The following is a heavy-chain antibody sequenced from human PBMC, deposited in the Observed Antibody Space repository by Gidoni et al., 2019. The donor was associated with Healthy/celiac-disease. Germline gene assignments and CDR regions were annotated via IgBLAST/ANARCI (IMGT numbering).Heavy chain of an antibody. CDR2: INPSGGST. V-gene: IGHV1-46*03. D-gene: IGHD1-7*01. Sequence: QVQLVQSGAEVKKPGASVKVSCKASGYTFTSYYMHWVRQAPGQGLEWMGIINPSGGSTSYAQKFQGRVTMTRDTSTSTVYMELSSLRSEDTAVYYCARDHALELNGYYYYGMDVWGQGTTVTVSS. J-gene: IGHJ6*02. CDR3: ARDHALELNGYYYYGMDV. CDR1: GYTFTSYY.